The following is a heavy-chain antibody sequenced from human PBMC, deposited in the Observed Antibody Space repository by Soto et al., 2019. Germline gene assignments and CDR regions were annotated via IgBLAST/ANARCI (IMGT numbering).Heavy chain of an antibody. J-gene: IGHJ6*02. CDR1: GYTFVNYA. D-gene: IGHD6-19*01. CDR2: ITVGNGNS. CDR3: ERDGTYASGCYNYTTYTLVV. Sequence: EASVKVSCKASGYTFVNYAMHWVRQAPGQRLEWVGWITVGNGNSRYSENLRGRVAFTRDTSASTAYMELSSLRSEDTSVYYCERDGTYASGCYNYTTYTLVVWGPGTPVTVP. V-gene: IGHV1-3*01.